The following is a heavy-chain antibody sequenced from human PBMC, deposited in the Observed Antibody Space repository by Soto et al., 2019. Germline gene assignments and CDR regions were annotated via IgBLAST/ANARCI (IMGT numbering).Heavy chain of an antibody. Sequence: GGSLRLSCAASGFTFSSYSMNWVRQAPGKGLEWVSSISSSSSYIYYADSVKGRFTISRDNAKNSLYLQMNSLRAEDTAVYYCARDPRSMITFGGVIAPYFDYWGQGTLVTVSS. J-gene: IGHJ4*02. CDR3: ARDPRSMITFGGVIAPYFDY. D-gene: IGHD3-16*02. CDR1: GFTFSSYS. V-gene: IGHV3-21*01. CDR2: ISSSSSYI.